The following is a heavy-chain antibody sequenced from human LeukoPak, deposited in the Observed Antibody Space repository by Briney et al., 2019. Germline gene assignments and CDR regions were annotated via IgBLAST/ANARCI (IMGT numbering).Heavy chain of an antibody. CDR3: ATYSTDDFDY. Sequence: PGGSLRLSCAASGFTFSSYSMNWVRQAPGKGLEWVSSISSSSSYIYYADSVKGRFTISRDNAKNSLYLQMNSLRAEDTAVYYCATYSTDDFDYWGQGTLVTVSS. CDR1: GFTFSSYS. D-gene: IGHD2/OR15-2a*01. J-gene: IGHJ4*02. CDR2: ISSSSSYI. V-gene: IGHV3-21*04.